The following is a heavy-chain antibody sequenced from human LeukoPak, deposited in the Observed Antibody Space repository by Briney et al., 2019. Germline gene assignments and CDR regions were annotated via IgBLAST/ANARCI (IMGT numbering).Heavy chain of an antibody. J-gene: IGHJ4*02. CDR1: GYTFTSYG. Sequence: ASVKVSCKASGYTFTSYGISCVRQAPGQGLEWMGWISAYNGNTNYAQKLQGRVTMTTDTSTSTAYMELRSLRSDDTAVYYCARDGTGGMITFGGVIVPRYFDYWGQGTLVTVSS. CDR3: ARDGTGGMITFGGVIVPRYFDY. CDR2: ISAYNGNT. D-gene: IGHD3-16*02. V-gene: IGHV1-18*01.